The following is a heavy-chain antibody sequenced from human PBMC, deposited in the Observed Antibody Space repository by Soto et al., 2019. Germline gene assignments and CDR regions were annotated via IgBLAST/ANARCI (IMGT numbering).Heavy chain of an antibody. CDR1: GFTVSSNY. CDR2: IYSGGST. J-gene: IGHJ6*02. V-gene: IGHV3-53*04. D-gene: IGHD6-13*01. Sequence: EVQVVESGGGLVQPGGSLRLSCAASGFTVSSNYMSWVRQAPGKGLEWVSVIYSGGSTYYADSVKGRFTISRHNSKNTLYLQMNSLRAEDTAVYYCASRGWSWYVKALGPYYYGMDVWGQGTTVTVSS. CDR3: ASRGWSWYVKALGPYYYGMDV.